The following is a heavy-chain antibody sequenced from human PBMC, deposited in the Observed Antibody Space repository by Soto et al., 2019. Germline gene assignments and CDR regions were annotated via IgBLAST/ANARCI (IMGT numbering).Heavy chain of an antibody. D-gene: IGHD1-7*01. CDR2: ISVYNGNT. Sequence: VKVSCKASGYTFTSYGISWVRQAPGQGLEWMGWISVYNGNTNYAQKFQGRVTTTADTSTGTAYMELRSLRSDDTAVYYCARSRYNWNYNWLDPWGQGTLVTVSS. CDR3: ARSRYNWNYNWLDP. V-gene: IGHV1-18*01. CDR1: GYTFTSYG. J-gene: IGHJ5*02.